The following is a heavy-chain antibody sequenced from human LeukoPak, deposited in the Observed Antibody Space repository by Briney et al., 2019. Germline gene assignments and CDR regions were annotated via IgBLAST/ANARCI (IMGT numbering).Heavy chain of an antibody. CDR3: ARADKLYFDY. J-gene: IGHJ4*02. CDR1: GGSISSYY. CDR2: IYYSGST. D-gene: IGHD3-9*01. Sequence: SETLSLTCTVSGGSISSYYWSWILQPPGKGLEWIGYIYYSGSTNYNPSLKGRVTISVDTSKNQFSLKLSSVTAADTAVYYCARADKLYFDYWGQGTLVTVSS. V-gene: IGHV4-59*01.